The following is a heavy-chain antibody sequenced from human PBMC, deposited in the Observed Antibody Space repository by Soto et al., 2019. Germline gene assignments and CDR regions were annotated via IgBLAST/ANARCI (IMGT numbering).Heavy chain of an antibody. Sequence: EVQLLESGGGLVQPGGSLRLSCAASGFTFSSYAMSWVRQAPGKGLEWVSAISGSGGSTYYADSVKGRFTISRDNSKNTLYLQMNSLRAEDTAVYYCAKRIVCGYYGVGYYNYGMGVWGQGTTVTVSS. V-gene: IGHV3-23*01. CDR2: ISGSGGST. D-gene: IGHD1-26*01. J-gene: IGHJ6*01. CDR3: AKRIVCGYYGVGYYNYGMGV. CDR1: GFTFSSYA.